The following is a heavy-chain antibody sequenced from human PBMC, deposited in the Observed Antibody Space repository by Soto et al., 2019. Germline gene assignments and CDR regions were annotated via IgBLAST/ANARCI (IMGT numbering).Heavy chain of an antibody. J-gene: IGHJ4*02. D-gene: IGHD2-2*03. CDR3: AKDWINTWSFDY. V-gene: IGHV3-33*06. CDR2: IWYDGSTK. Sequence: QVQLVESGGGVVQPGRSLRLSCAASGFTFSSYGMHWVRQAPGKGLEWVAVIWYDGSTKSYGDSVKGRFTISRDTSKNTLYLQMDSLSVEDTAVYYCAKDWINTWSFDYWGQGALVTVSS. CDR1: GFTFSSYG.